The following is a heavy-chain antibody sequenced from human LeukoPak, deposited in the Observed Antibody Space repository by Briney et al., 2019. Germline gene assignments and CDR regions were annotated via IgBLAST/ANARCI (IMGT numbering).Heavy chain of an antibody. CDR2: MNPNSGNT. CDR1: GYTFTSYD. J-gene: IGHJ4*02. D-gene: IGHD3-22*01. V-gene: IGHV1-8*01. Sequence: GASVKVSCKASGYTFTSYDINWVRQATGQGLEWMGWMNPNSGNTGYAQKFQGRVTMAKNTSISTAYMELSSLRSEDTAVYYCARGGSGYYYWDYWGQGTLVTVSS. CDR3: ARGGSGYYYWDY.